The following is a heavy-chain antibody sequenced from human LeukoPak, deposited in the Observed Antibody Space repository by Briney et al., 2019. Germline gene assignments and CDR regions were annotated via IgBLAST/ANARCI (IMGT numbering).Heavy chain of an antibody. D-gene: IGHD3-22*01. CDR1: GFTFSSYW. CDR3: ARDRGYYDSSGYYTYFDY. Sequence: PGGSLRLSCAASGFTFSSYWMSWVRQAPGKGLEWVANIKQDGSEKYYVDSAKGRFTISRDNAKNSLYLQMNSLRAEDTAVYYCARDRGYYDSSGYYTYFDYWGQGTLVTVSS. J-gene: IGHJ4*02. CDR2: IKQDGSEK. V-gene: IGHV3-7*03.